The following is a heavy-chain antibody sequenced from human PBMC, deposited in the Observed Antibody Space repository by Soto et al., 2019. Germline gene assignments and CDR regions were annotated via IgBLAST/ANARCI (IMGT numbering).Heavy chain of an antibody. CDR3: ARDRRSYGMDV. J-gene: IGHJ6*02. Sequence: GTSVKLSCEACGDRFTNYGISWVRQAPGQGLEWMGWISAYNGNTNYAQKLQGRVTMTTDTSTSTAYMELRSLRSDDTAVYYCARDRRSYGMDVWGQGTTVTVSS. D-gene: IGHD6-6*01. V-gene: IGHV1-18*01. CDR1: GDRFTNYG. CDR2: ISAYNGNT.